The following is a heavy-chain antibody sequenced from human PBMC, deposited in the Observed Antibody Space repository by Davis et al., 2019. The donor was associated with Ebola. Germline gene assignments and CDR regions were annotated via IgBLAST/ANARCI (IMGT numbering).Heavy chain of an antibody. Sequence: PGGSLRLSCAASGFTFSSYWMSWVRQAPGKGLEWVANIKQDGSEKYYVDSVKGRFTISRDNAKNSLYLQMSSLRAEDTAVYYCASGITMIVSLLGDWYFDLWGRGTLVTVSS. V-gene: IGHV3-7*01. CDR2: IKQDGSEK. CDR3: ASGITMIVSLLGDWYFDL. D-gene: IGHD3-22*01. CDR1: GFTFSSYW. J-gene: IGHJ2*01.